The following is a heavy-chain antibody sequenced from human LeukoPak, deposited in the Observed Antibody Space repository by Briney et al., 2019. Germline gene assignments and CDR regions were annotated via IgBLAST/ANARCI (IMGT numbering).Heavy chain of an antibody. V-gene: IGHV4-39*01. CDR3: ARCHDYSNSYFDY. D-gene: IGHD4-11*01. CDR2: VYYSGSA. CDR1: GASISSTDYY. Sequence: SETLSLTCTVSGASISSTDYYWGWIRQPPGKGLEWIGSVYYSGSAYSNPSLKSRVTMSVDTSKNQFSLKLSSVTAADTAVYYCARCHDYSNSYFDYWGQGTLVTVSS. J-gene: IGHJ4*02.